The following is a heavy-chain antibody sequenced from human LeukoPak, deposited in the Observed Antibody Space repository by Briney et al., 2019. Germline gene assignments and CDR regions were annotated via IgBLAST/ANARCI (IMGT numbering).Heavy chain of an antibody. CDR2: IYYSGST. CDR1: GGSSSSGDYY. V-gene: IGHV4-30-4*01. J-gene: IGHJ4*02. D-gene: IGHD2-2*01. Sequence: SQTLSLTSTVSGGSSSSGDYYWSWIRQPPGKGLEWIGYIYYSGSTYYNPSLKSRVTISVDTSKNQFSLKLSSVTAADTAVYYCARPARGRFFDYWGQGTLVTVSS. CDR3: ARPARGRFFDY.